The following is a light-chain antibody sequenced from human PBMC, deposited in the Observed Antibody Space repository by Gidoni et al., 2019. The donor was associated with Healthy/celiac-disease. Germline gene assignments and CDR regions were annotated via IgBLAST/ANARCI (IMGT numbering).Light chain of an antibody. Sequence: PGERATLSCRASQSVSSSYLAWYQQKPGQAPRLLIYGASSRATGIPDRFSGSGSGTDFTLTISRLEPEDFAVYYCQQYGSSLITFGQGTRLEIK. J-gene: IGKJ5*01. CDR3: QQYGSSLIT. V-gene: IGKV3-20*01. CDR2: GAS. CDR1: QSVSSSY.